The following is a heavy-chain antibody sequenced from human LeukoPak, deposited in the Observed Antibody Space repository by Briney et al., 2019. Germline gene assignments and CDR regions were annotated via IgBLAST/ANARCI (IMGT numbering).Heavy chain of an antibody. CDR2: ISYDGSNK. D-gene: IGHD3-22*01. V-gene: IGHV3-30*04. CDR3: ARDPNLYYYDSSGYYPDY. CDR1: GFTFSSYA. Sequence: PGGSLRLSCAASGFTFSSYAMAWVRQAPGKGLEWVAVISYDGSNKYYADSVKGRFTISRDNSKNTLYLQMNSLRAEDTAVYYCARDPNLYYYDSSGYYPDYWGQGTLVTVSS. J-gene: IGHJ4*02.